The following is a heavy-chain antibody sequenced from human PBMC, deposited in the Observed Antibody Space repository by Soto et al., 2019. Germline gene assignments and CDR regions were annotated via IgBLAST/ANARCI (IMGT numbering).Heavy chain of an antibody. J-gene: IGHJ5*02. CDR2: IHPNGSPT. Sequence: QVQLVQSGAEMKKPGASVKLSCKAFGYTFTIHYVHWLRQAPGQVLEWMGVIHPNGSPTVYAQNFQCILVMTTDTSTSTFYMQLSSLRSDDTAVYYCERDHSYSDSYWWIDPWGQGTLVTVSS. D-gene: IGHD3-16*01. CDR3: ERDHSYSDSYWWIDP. V-gene: IGHV1-46*01. CDR1: GYTFTIHY.